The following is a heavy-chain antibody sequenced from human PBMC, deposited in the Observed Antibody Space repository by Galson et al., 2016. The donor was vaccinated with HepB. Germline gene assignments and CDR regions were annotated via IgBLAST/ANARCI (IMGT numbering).Heavy chain of an antibody. V-gene: IGHV3-11*01. D-gene: IGHD1-26*01. CDR1: GFTFSDYY. Sequence: SLRLSCAASGFTFSDYYMTWIRQAPGKGLEWVSYISGSGNTIYYADSVKGRFTISRDNGKKSLYLQMNSLRAEDTAVYYCARDPRSQWELRYYYDGMDVWGLGTTVTVSS. CDR3: ARDPRSQWELRYYYDGMDV. CDR2: ISGSGNTI. J-gene: IGHJ6*02.